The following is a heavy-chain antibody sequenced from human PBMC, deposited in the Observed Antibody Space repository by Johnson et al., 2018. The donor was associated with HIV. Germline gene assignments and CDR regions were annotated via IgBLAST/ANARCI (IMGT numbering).Heavy chain of an antibody. D-gene: IGHD3-3*01. Sequence: VHLVESGGGVVQPGRSLRLSCAASGFTFSSYAMHWVRQAPGKGLEWVAVISYDGSNKYYADSVKGRFTISRDNSKNTLYLKMNSLRAEDTAVYYFARDRRITIFGSGRAVQSNDAFDIWGQGTMVTVSS. V-gene: IGHV3-30*04. CDR3: ARDRRITIFGSGRAVQSNDAFDI. CDR2: ISYDGSNK. CDR1: GFTFSSYA. J-gene: IGHJ3*02.